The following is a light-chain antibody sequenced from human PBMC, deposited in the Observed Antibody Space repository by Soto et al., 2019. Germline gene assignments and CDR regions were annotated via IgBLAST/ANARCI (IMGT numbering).Light chain of an antibody. CDR2: GAS. J-gene: IGKJ5*01. CDR3: QHYVTSSIT. CDR1: QSVSSTS. Sequence: EVVLTQSPGTLSLSPGERVTILCLASQSVSSTSLAWYQQKPGQTPRLLIYGASSRATGTPDRISGGGSGTHFTLTISRLEPEDFAVYYGQHYVTSSITFGQGTRLEI. V-gene: IGKV3-20*01.